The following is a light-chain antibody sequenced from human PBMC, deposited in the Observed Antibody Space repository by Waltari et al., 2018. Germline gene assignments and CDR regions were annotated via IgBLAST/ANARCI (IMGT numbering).Light chain of an antibody. J-gene: IGKJ5*01. Sequence: EIVLTQSPATLSLSPGERATLSCRASESVSTYLGWYQQKPGQAPRLLIYDASSRATGTPARFSGRGSATDFTLTISSIEPEDFAVYYCQQRTSWPPITFGQGTRLEIK. V-gene: IGKV3-11*01. CDR1: ESVSTY. CDR3: QQRTSWPPIT. CDR2: DAS.